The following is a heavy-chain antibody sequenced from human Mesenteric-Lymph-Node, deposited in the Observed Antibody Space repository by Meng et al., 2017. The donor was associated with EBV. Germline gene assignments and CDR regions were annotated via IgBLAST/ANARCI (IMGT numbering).Heavy chain of an antibody. J-gene: IGHJ5*02. CDR2: IYHGGGT. Sequence: QVQLQESGPRLEKPSGTLSLTCVVXGGSISDNDWWSWVRQPPGKGLEWLGEIYHGGGTNYNPSLESRVTISVDTSKKEFSLKLISVTAADTAVYYCARGGGYPSGTYYPIDPWGQGTLVTVSS. CDR3: ARGGGYPSGTYYPIDP. V-gene: IGHV4-4*02. D-gene: IGHD3-10*01. CDR1: GGSISDNDW.